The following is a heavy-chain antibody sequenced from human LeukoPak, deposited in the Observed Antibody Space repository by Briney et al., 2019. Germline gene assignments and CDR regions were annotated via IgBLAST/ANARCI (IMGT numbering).Heavy chain of an antibody. D-gene: IGHD5-18*01. CDR3: ARGIGTAMAYYFDY. CDR2: INHSGST. J-gene: IGHJ4*02. CDR1: GGSFSGYY. V-gene: IGHV4-34*01. Sequence: PSETLSLTCAVYGGSFSGYYWSWIRQPPGKGLEWIGEINHSGSTNYNPSLKSRVTIAVDTSKNQFSLKLSSVTAADTAVYYCARGIGTAMAYYFDYWGQGTLVTVSS.